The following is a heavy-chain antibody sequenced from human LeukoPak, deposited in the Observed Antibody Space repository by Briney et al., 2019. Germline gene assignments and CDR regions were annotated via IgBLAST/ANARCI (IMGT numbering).Heavy chain of an antibody. Sequence: GGSLRLSCAASGFTFSAYDMHWVRQGTGKGLEWVSRIGTPGDTHYPDSSKGGFSISREDAKKSVYHQFNSLKAGDTAVDCVGRPAKRGSISRLTPYYYYALDVWREGTTVSVSS. J-gene: IGHJ6*04. V-gene: IGHV3-13*01. CDR1: GFTFSAYD. CDR2: IGTPGDT. CDR3: GRPAKRGSISRLTPYYYYALDV. D-gene: IGHD3-3*02.